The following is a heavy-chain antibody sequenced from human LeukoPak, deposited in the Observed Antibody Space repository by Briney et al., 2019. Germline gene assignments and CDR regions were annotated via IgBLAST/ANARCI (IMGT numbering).Heavy chain of an antibody. J-gene: IGHJ5*02. V-gene: IGHV3-7*03. CDR3: AETFYCSGGSCYSADGQPGWFDP. Sequence: PGGSLRLSCAASGFSISWYWMSWVRQVPGKGLEWVANIKQDGSETYYVDSVKSRFTISRDNSKNTLYLQMNSLRAEDTAVYYCAETFYCSGGSCYSADGQPGWFDPWGQGTLVTVSS. CDR1: GFSISWYW. D-gene: IGHD2-15*01. CDR2: IKQDGSET.